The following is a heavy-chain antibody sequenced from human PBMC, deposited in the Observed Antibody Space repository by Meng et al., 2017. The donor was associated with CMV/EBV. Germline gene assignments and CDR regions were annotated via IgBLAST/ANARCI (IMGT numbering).Heavy chain of an antibody. J-gene: IGHJ4*02. D-gene: IGHD6-6*01. V-gene: IGHV1-8*03. CDR1: GYTFTSYD. Sequence: ASVKVSCKASGYTFTSYDINWVRQATGQGLEWMGWMNPNSGNTGYAQKFQGRVTITRNTSISTAYMELRSLRSDDTAVYYCARARWDSSSDYWGQGTLVTVSS. CDR2: MNPNSGNT. CDR3: ARARWDSSSDY.